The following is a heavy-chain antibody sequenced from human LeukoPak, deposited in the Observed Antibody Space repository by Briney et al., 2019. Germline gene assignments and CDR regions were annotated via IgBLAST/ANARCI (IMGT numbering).Heavy chain of an antibody. CDR1: GYTFTSYD. CDR3: ASKDCTNGVCYIPYFDY. Sequence: SVKVSCKASGYTFTSYDISWVRQAPGQGLEWMGRIIPIFGTANYAQKFQGRVTITTDESTSTAYMELSSLRSEDTAVYYCASKDCTNGVCYIPYFDYWGQGTLVTVSS. D-gene: IGHD2-8*01. V-gene: IGHV1-69*05. J-gene: IGHJ4*02. CDR2: IIPIFGTA.